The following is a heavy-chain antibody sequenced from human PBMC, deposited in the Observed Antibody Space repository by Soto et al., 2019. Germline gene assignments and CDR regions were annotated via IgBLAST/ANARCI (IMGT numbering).Heavy chain of an antibody. Sequence: SETLSLTCTVSGGSISSYYCSWIRQPPGKGQEWIGYIYYSGSTNYNPSLKSRVTISVDTSKNQFSLKLGSVTAADTAVYFCARRLSGSYKPFDFRGQRILGTRSS. V-gene: IGHV4-59*01. J-gene: IGHJ4*02. CDR1: GGSISSYY. D-gene: IGHD3-3*01. CDR2: IYYSGST. CDR3: ARRLSGSYKPFDF.